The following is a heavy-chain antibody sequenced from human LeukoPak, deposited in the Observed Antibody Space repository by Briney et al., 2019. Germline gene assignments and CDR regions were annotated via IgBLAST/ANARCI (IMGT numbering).Heavy chain of an antibody. CDR1: GFTFGSYW. D-gene: IGHD1-26*01. CDR2: IRDDGGEI. J-gene: IGHJ4*02. V-gene: IGHV3-7*01. CDR3: ARDKPRGSYYGSIFDS. Sequence: GGSLRLSCEAYGFTFGSYWMSWVRQAPGKGLEWVANIRDDGGEIYYVDSVKGRLTISRDNAKSSLFLQMNSLRAEDAAVYYCARDKPRGSYYGSIFDSWGQGTLVTVSS.